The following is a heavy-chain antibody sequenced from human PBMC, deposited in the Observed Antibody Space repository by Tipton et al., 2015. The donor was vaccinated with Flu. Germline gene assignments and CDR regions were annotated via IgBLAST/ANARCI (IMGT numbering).Heavy chain of an antibody. V-gene: IGHV3-48*03. D-gene: IGHD7-27*01. CDR3: ATLTGDDY. CDR2: ISSGGSTI. CDR1: GFLFSRYE. J-gene: IGHJ4*02. Sequence: QLVQSGGGLVQPGGSLRLSCAASGFLFSRYEMNWVRQAPGKGLEWLSYISSGGSTISYADSVRGRFTISRDNAKNSLYLQLNSLRAEDTAVYYCATLTGDDYWGQGDLVTVSS.